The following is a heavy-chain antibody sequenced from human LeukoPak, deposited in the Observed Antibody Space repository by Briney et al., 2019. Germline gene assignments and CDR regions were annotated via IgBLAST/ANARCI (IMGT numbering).Heavy chain of an antibody. Sequence: RPSETLSLTCAVSGGSISSSNWWSWVRQPPGEGLEWIGEIYHSGSTNYNPSLKSRVTISVDKSKNQFSLKLSSVTAADTAVYYCARESPASAGAAAFDYWGQGTLVTVSS. J-gene: IGHJ4*02. CDR3: ARESPASAGAAAFDY. CDR2: IYHSGST. D-gene: IGHD6-13*01. CDR1: GGSISSSNW. V-gene: IGHV4-4*02.